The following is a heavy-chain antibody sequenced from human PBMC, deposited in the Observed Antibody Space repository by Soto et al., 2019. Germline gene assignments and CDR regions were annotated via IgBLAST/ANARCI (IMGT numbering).Heavy chain of an antibody. CDR3: ARATPAGSADF. D-gene: IGHD2-2*01. Sequence: SETLSLTCTVSGGSNIRDGYYWSWIRQHPGKGLEWIAYISYSGSSYSNPSLKSRVTISADTSKNQFSLRLTSVTAADTAVYFCARATPAGSADFWGQGTLVTVSS. V-gene: IGHV4-31*03. CDR1: GGSNIRDGYY. J-gene: IGHJ4*02. CDR2: ISYSGSS.